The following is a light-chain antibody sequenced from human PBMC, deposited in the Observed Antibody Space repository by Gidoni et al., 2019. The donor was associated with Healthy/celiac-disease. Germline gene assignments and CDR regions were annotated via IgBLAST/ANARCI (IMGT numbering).Light chain of an antibody. CDR2: DVS. V-gene: IGLV2-14*03. J-gene: IGLJ1*01. CDR1: SSDVGGYNY. CDR3: SSYTSSSTLV. Sequence: QSALTHPASVSGSPGLSITISCTGTSSDVGGYNYVSWYKQHPSKAPKLMIYDVSNRPSGVSNRFSGSKSGNTASLTISGLQAEDEADYYCSSYTSSSTLVFGTGTKVTVL.